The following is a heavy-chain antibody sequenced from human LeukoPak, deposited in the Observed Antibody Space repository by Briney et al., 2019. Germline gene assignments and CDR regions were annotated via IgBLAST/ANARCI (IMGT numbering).Heavy chain of an antibody. V-gene: IGHV4-34*01. J-gene: IGHJ3*02. CDR1: GGSFSGYS. CDR2: INHSGST. Sequence: SETPSLTCAVYGGSFSGYSWSWIRQHPRKGLEWSGEINHSGSTNYNPSLKSRVTISVDTSKNQFSLKLSSVTAADTAVYYCARTQGAFDIWGQGTMVTVSS. CDR3: ARTQGAFDI.